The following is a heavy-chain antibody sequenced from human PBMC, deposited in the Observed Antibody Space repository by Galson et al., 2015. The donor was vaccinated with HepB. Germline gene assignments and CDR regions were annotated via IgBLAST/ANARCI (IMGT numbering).Heavy chain of an antibody. CDR1: GFTFSSYG. Sequence: SLRLSCAASGFTFSSYGMHWVRQAPGKGLEWVAVISYDGSNKYYADSVKGRFTISRDNSKNTLYLQMNSLRAEDTAVYYCAKLASRDDYYDSSGREYYFDYWGQGTLVTVSS. V-gene: IGHV3-30*18. CDR2: ISYDGSNK. D-gene: IGHD3-22*01. CDR3: AKLASRDDYYDSSGREYYFDY. J-gene: IGHJ4*02.